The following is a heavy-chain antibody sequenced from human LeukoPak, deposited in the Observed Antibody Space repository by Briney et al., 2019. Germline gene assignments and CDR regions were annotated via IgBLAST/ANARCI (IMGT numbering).Heavy chain of an antibody. D-gene: IGHD6-13*01. V-gene: IGHV4-34*01. CDR1: GFTFSDYY. CDR3: ARRGAAAGTGDY. J-gene: IGHJ4*02. CDR2: INHSGST. Sequence: AGGSLRLSCAASGFTFSDYYMSWIRQAPGKGLEWIGEINHSGSTNYNPSLKSRVTISVDTSKNQFSLKLSSVTAADTAVYYCARRGAAAGTGDYWGQGTLVTVS.